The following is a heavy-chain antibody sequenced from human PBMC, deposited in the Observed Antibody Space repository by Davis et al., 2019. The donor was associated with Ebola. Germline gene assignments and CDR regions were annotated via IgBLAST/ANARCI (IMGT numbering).Heavy chain of an antibody. CDR2: LGLSGDT. CDR3: AKDTSNVWFDV. CDR1: GFVSSTYV. Sequence: WGSLRLSCAASGFVSSTYVMSWVRRAPGKGLEWVSTLGLSGDTYYADSVKGRFTISRDNSMNTLHLQMNSLRVEDTAIYYCAKDTSNVWFDVWGQGTMVTVSS. V-gene: IGHV3-23*01. D-gene: IGHD1-26*01. J-gene: IGHJ3*01.